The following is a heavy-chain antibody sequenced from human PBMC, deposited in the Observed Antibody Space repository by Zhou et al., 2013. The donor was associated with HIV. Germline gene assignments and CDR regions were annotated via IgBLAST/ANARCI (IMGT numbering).Heavy chain of an antibody. D-gene: IGHD6-6*01. CDR3: ARDSSISSGGWFDP. V-gene: IGHV1-46*01. Sequence: QVQLVQSGAEVKKPGASVKVSCKSSGYTFTSHYMHWVRQAPGQGLEWMGMINSRSGSTRYTQKFQGRVTMTRDTSTNTVYMELSSLRSEDTAVYYCARDSSISSGGWFDPWGQGTLVTVSS. CDR2: INSRSGST. CDR1: GYTFTSHY. J-gene: IGHJ5*02.